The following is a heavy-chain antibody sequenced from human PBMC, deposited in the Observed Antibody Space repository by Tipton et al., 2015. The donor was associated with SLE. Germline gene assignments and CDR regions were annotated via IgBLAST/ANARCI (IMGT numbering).Heavy chain of an antibody. CDR2: ISGNAART. J-gene: IGHJ4*02. D-gene: IGHD3-22*01. V-gene: IGHV3-23*01. CDR1: GFIFSSYV. Sequence: GSLRLSCAASGFIFSSYVITWVRQAPGKGLKWVSSISGNAARTYYEDSVRGRFTISRDNSKNTLYLQMNSLRAEDTAVYYCAKGGGYYDSSGHDLFDYWGQGTLVTVSS. CDR3: AKGGGYYDSSGHDLFDY.